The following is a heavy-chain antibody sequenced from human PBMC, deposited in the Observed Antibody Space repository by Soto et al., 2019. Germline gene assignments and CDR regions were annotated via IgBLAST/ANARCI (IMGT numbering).Heavy chain of an antibody. D-gene: IGHD2-2*01. Sequence: SETLSLTCTVSGGSISSSSYYWGWIRQPPGKGLEWIGSIYYSGSTYYNPSLKSRVTISVDTSKNQFSLKLSSVTAADTAVYYCARHNIVVVPAAPRHDFFPWGQGTLVTVSS. CDR3: ARHNIVVVPAAPRHDFFP. CDR2: IYYSGST. CDR1: GGSISSSSYY. J-gene: IGHJ4*02. V-gene: IGHV4-39*01.